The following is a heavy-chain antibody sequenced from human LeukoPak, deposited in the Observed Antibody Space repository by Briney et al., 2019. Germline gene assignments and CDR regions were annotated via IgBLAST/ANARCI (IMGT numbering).Heavy chain of an antibody. D-gene: IGHD5-18*01. J-gene: IGHJ3*02. Sequence: SETLSLTCTVSGGSISSYYWRWIRQPPGKGLEWIGYICYSGSTKYNPSLKSQVTISVDKSKNQFSLKLISVTAADTAVYYCARHGYSYTSAFDIWGQGTMVTVSS. V-gene: IGHV4-59*01. CDR3: ARHGYSYTSAFDI. CDR1: GGSISSYY. CDR2: ICYSGST.